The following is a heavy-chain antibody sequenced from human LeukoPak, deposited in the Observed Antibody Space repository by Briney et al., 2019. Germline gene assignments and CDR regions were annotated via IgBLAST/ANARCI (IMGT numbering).Heavy chain of an antibody. J-gene: IGHJ6*02. D-gene: IGHD2-15*01. CDR3: ARDRSGSCYFVGCYYYGMDV. CDR1: GYTVTGFY. CDR2: INPNSGGT. V-gene: IGHV1-2*02. Sequence: GASVRVSCKASGYTVTGFYMHWVRQAPGQGLEWMGWINPNSGGTNYAQKFQGRVTMTRDTSISTAYMELSRLRSDDTAAYYCARDRSGSCYFVGCYYYGMDVWGQGTTVTVSS.